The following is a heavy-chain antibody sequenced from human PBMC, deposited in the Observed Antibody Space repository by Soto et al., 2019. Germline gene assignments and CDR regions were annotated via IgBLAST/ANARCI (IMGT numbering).Heavy chain of an antibody. Sequence: SVKVSCKASGGTFSSYAISWVRQAPGQGLEWMGGIIPIFGTANYAQKFQGRVTITADESTSTAYMELSSLRSEDTAVYYCARADTAMVHLFDYWGQGTLVTVSS. J-gene: IGHJ4*02. CDR3: ARADTAMVHLFDY. CDR1: GGTFSSYA. CDR2: IIPIFGTA. D-gene: IGHD5-18*01. V-gene: IGHV1-69*13.